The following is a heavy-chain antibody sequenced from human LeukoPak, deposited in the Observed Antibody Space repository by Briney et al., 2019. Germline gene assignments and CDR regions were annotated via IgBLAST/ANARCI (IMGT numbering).Heavy chain of an antibody. D-gene: IGHD1-26*01. CDR3: ARGEGGSYWSDY. V-gene: IGHV4-61*02. Sequence: SETLSLTCTVSGGSISSSSYYWSWIRQPAGKGLEWIGRIYTSGSTNYNPSLKSRVTISVDTSKNHFSLKLSSVTAADTAVYYCARGEGGSYWSDYWGQGTLVTVSS. CDR2: IYTSGST. CDR1: GGSISSSSYY. J-gene: IGHJ4*02.